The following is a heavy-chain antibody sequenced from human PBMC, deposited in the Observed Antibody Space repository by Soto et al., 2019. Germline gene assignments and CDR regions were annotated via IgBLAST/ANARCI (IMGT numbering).Heavy chain of an antibody. CDR1: GFTFSNAW. CDR3: TTYSLLSDDAFDI. Sequence: GGSLRLSCAASGFTFSNAWMSWVRQAPGKGLEWVGRIKSKTDGGTTDYAAPVKGRFTISRDDSKNTLYLQMNSLKTEDTAVYYCTTYSLLSDDAFDIWGQGTMVTVSS. CDR2: IKSKTDGGTT. J-gene: IGHJ3*02. D-gene: IGHD2-21*01. V-gene: IGHV3-15*01.